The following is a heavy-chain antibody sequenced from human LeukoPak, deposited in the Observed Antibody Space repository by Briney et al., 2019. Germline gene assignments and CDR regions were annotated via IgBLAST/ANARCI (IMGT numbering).Heavy chain of an antibody. V-gene: IGHV3-74*01. CDR1: GFTFSSYW. D-gene: IGHD5-24*01. Sequence: TGGSLRLSCAAPGFTFSSYWMHWVRQAPGKGLVWVSRINSDGSSTSYADSVKGRFTISRDNAKNTLYLQMNSLRAEDTAVYYCARALSKRWLQLTYYYYGMDVWGQGTTVTVSS. CDR2: INSDGSST. J-gene: IGHJ6*02. CDR3: ARALSKRWLQLTYYYYGMDV.